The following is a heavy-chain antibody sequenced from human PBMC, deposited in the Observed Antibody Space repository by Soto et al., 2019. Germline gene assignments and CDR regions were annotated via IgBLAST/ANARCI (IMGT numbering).Heavy chain of an antibody. D-gene: IGHD6-6*01. V-gene: IGHV4-59*01. CDR3: ARAMDSSSVGDYYYGMDV. CDR2: IYYSGST. Sequence: PSETLSLTCTVSGGSISSYYWSWIRQPPGKGLEWIGYIYYSGSTNYNPSLKSRVTISVDTSKNQFSLKLSSVTAADTAVYYCARAMDSSSVGDYYYGMDVWGQGTTVTVSS. CDR1: GGSISSYY. J-gene: IGHJ6*02.